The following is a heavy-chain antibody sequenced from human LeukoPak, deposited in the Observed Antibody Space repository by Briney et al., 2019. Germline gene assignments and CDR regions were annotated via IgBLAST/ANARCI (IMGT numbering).Heavy chain of an antibody. CDR2: IKSKTDGGTT. Sequence: PGGSLRLTCAASGFTFSSYGMSWVRQAPGKGLEWVGRIKSKTDGGTTDYAAPVKGRFTISRDDSKNTLYLQMNSLKTEDTAVYYCTTEGWGDGYSTRTDFDYWGQGTLVTVSS. CDR1: GFTFSSYG. CDR3: TTEGWGDGYSTRTDFDY. D-gene: IGHD5-24*01. J-gene: IGHJ4*02. V-gene: IGHV3-15*01.